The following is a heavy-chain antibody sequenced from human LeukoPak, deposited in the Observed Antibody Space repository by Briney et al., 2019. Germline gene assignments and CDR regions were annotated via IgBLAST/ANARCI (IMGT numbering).Heavy chain of an antibody. CDR1: GGSISSGSYY. J-gene: IGHJ4*02. V-gene: IGHV4-61*02. CDR3: AREVLNKDVLRYFDWSTTAPIDY. CDR2: IYTSGST. Sequence: PSETLSLTCTVSGGSISSGSYYWSWIRQPAGKGLEWIGRIYTSGSTNYNPSLKSRVTISVDTSKNQFSLKLSSVTAADTAVYYCAREVLNKDVLRYFDWSTTAPIDYWGQGTLVTVSS. D-gene: IGHD3-9*01.